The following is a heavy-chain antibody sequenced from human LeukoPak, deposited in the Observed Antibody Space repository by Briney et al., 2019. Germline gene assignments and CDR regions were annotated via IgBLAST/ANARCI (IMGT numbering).Heavy chain of an antibody. J-gene: IGHJ5*02. CDR3: AKDRHRFWSGYWSPYNWFDP. CDR2: ISLNSGSI. Sequence: GRSLRLSCAVSGFTFYDYAMFWVRDGPGEGLGWVSGISLNSGSIRYASSVKGRFTISRANDKTSLYLQMNSLRAEDTALYYCAKDRHRFWSGYWSPYNWFDPWGQGTLVTVSS. CDR1: GFTFYDYA. V-gene: IGHV3-9*01. D-gene: IGHD3-3*01.